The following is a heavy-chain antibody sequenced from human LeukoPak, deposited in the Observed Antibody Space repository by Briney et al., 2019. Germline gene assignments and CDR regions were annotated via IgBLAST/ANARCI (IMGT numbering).Heavy chain of an antibody. CDR2: ISGDGGST. CDR1: GFTFYAYA. J-gene: IGHJ3*02. Sequence: GGSLRLSCAASGFTFYAYALHWVRQAPGKGLEWVSLISGDGGSTYYADSVKGRFTISRDNSKNSLYLQMNSLRTEDTALYYCAKVSASSWLGAFDIWGQGTMVTVSS. CDR3: AKVSASSWLGAFDI. D-gene: IGHD6-13*01. V-gene: IGHV3-43*02.